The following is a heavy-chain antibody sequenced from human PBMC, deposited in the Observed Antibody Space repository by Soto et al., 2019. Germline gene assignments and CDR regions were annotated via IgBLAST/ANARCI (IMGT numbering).Heavy chain of an antibody. V-gene: IGHV4-59*01. Sequence: PSETLSLTCTVSGASISTYYWSWIRQPPGKGLEWIGYIYYSGSTNYNPSLKSRVTISIDTSRNQFSLQLSSVTAADTAVYYCARGLVWGIYYTLKYWGQETMVTVSS. J-gene: IGHJ4*02. D-gene: IGHD3-16*01. CDR3: ARGLVWGIYYTLKY. CDR2: IYYSGST. CDR1: GASISTYY.